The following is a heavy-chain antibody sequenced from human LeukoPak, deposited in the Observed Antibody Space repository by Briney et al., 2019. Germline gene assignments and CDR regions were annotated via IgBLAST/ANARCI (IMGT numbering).Heavy chain of an antibody. V-gene: IGHV3-7*01. CDR3: AREVWGTYTAMDYFDY. D-gene: IGHD3-16*01. J-gene: IGHJ4*02. Sequence: GGSLRLSCAASGFTFSSYWMSWVRQAPGKGLEWVANIKQDGSEKYYVDSVQGRFTISRDNAKNSLYLQMHSLRAEDTAVYYCAREVWGTYTAMDYFDYWGQGTLVPVSS. CDR2: IKQDGSEK. CDR1: GFTFSSYW.